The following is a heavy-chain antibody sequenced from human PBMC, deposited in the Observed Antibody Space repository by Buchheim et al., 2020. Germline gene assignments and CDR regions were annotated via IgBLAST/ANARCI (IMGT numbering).Heavy chain of an antibody. CDR1: GFTFSDYY. D-gene: IGHD3-3*01. Sequence: QVQLVESGGGLVKPGGSLRLSCAASGFTFSDYYMSWIRQAPGKGLEWVSYISSSSSYTNYADSVKGRFTISRDNAKNSLYLQMNSLRAEDTAVYYCARVKYYDFWSGYYNDYYGMDVWGQGIT. CDR2: ISSSSSYT. J-gene: IGHJ6*02. CDR3: ARVKYYDFWSGYYNDYYGMDV. V-gene: IGHV3-11*06.